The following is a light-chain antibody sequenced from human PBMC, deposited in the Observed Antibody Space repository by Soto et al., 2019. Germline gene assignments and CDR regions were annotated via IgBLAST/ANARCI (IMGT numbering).Light chain of an antibody. J-gene: IGKJ4*01. CDR1: QSVRNY. CDR3: QQRANWRST. V-gene: IGKV3-11*01. Sequence: DIVLTQSPATLSLSPGESATLSCRASQSVRNYLAWYQQKPGQAPRLLIYDASNRATDIPARFSASGSGTDFTLTISSLEPEDFAIYYCQQRANWRSTFGGGTKVEIK. CDR2: DAS.